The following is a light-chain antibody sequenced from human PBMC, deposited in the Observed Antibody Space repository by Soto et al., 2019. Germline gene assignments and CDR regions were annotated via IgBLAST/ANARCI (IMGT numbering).Light chain of an antibody. Sequence: QSALTQPPSASGSPGQSVTISCTGTNSDVGGYNYVSWYQQHPGKAPKLLVYDVDKRPSGVPDRFSGSKSGNTASLTVSGLQAEDEADYYCSSYVGSNFHVLFGGGTKLTVL. CDR3: SSYVGSNFHVL. CDR1: NSDVGGYNY. J-gene: IGLJ2*01. V-gene: IGLV2-8*01. CDR2: DVD.